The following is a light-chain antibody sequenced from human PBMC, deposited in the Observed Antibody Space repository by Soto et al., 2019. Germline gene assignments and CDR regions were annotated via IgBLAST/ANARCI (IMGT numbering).Light chain of an antibody. CDR2: GAS. Sequence: EIVLSQSPGTLSLSPGERATLSCRASQSVSSTYLAWYQQKPGQAPRLLIYGASSRATGIPDRFSGGGSGTDFTITISRVETEDFAVYYCQQCGSSPWTFGQGTKVEIK. V-gene: IGKV3-20*01. CDR3: QQCGSSPWT. CDR1: QSVSSTY. J-gene: IGKJ1*01.